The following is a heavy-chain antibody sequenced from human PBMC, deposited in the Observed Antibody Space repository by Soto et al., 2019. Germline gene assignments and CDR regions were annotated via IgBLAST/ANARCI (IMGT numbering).Heavy chain of an antibody. Sequence: SETLFLTCTVSGGSISSSYWSWIRQPPGKGLEWIGYIYYSGSTNYNPSLKSRVTISVDTSKNQFSLKLSSVTAADTAVYYCANLVGPGGIPGGMDVWGQGTTVTVSS. J-gene: IGHJ6*02. V-gene: IGHV4-59*08. D-gene: IGHD1-26*01. CDR2: IYYSGST. CDR3: ANLVGPGGIPGGMDV. CDR1: GGSISSSY.